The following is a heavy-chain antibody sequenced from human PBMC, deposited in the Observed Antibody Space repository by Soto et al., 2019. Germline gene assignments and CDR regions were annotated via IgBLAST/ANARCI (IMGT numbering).Heavy chain of an antibody. D-gene: IGHD4-17*01. CDR2: ISAYSGNT. CDR3: ARGYGDYGYFDL. CDR1: GYTFSTYG. Sequence: QVQLVQSGAEVKKPGASVKVSCQASGYTFSTYGITWVRQAPGQGLERMGWISAYSGNTKYAEKFQGRVTMTTDTSTSTAYMELRSLRSDDTAVYYCARGYGDYGYFDLWGRGTLVTVSS. J-gene: IGHJ2*01. V-gene: IGHV1-18*01.